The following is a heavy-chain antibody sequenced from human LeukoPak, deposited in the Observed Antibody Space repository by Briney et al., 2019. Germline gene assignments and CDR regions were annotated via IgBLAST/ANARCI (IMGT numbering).Heavy chain of an antibody. CDR2: IYYSGST. CDR1: GGSISSHY. J-gene: IGHJ3*02. Sequence: SETLSLTCTVSGGSISSHYWSWIRQPPGKGLEWIGYIYYSGSTNYNPSLKSRVTISVDTPKNQFSLKLSSVTAADTAVYYCARATNRWELLRGAFDIWGQGTMVTVSS. CDR3: ARATNRWELLRGAFDI. D-gene: IGHD1-26*01. V-gene: IGHV4-59*11.